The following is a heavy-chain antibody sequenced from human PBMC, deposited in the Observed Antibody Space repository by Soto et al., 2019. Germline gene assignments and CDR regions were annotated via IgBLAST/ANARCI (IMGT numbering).Heavy chain of an antibody. D-gene: IGHD2-15*01. CDR2: IGGNGVTT. CDR3: AKSSRYCSGGGCFYYSDY. J-gene: IGHJ4*02. V-gene: IGHV3-23*01. CDR1: GFSIGSSA. Sequence: EVQLLESGGGLVQPGGSLRLSCAASGFSIGSSAWSWVRQAPGKGLDWVSTIGGNGVTTFYADSVKGRFTISRDISRNTVFLQMSSLRAEDTALYYCAKSSRYCSGGGCFYYSDYWGQGTLVTVSS.